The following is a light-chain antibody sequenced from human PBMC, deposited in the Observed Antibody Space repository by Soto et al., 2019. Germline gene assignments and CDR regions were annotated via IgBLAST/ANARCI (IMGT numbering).Light chain of an antibody. CDR3: QQRNNWPPTWT. Sequence: EIVLTQSPATLSLSPGERATLSCRASQSVGSYLAWYRQKPGQAPRLLISGASNRAPGIPARFSGSGSGTEFTLTISSPEPEDFAVYYCQQRNNWPPTWTFGQGTKVEIK. CDR1: QSVGSY. V-gene: IGKV3-11*01. J-gene: IGKJ1*01. CDR2: GAS.